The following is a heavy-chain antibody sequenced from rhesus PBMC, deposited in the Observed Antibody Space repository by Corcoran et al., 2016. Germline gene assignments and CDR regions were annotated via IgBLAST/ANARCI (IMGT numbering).Heavy chain of an antibody. CDR2: INPYNCKT. V-gene: IGHV1S2*01. J-gene: IGHJ3*01. CDR3: ARDRGIAAGYAVDF. D-gene: IGHD6-31*01. Sequence: QVQLGQCGAEVKQPGSSVRVSCKASGSTFTDSYMPWLRQAPRQVHEWMGWINPYNCKTKDAQKVQGRVTRTRDTSTSTAYIELSSLRSEDTALYYCARDRGIAAGYAVDFWGQGLRVTVSS. CDR1: GSTFTDSY.